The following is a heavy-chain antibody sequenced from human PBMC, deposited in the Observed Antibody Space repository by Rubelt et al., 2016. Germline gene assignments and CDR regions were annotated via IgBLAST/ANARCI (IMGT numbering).Heavy chain of an antibody. CDR1: GGSISSYY. J-gene: IGHJ5*02. Sequence: QVQLQESGPGLVKPSETLSLTCTVSGGSISSYYWSWFRQPPGRGLEWIGSIYYSGSTLYNPSLKSRVTISVDTSKNQFSLNLSSVTAADTAVYYCARCPYYYGSGRLNWFDPWGQGTLVTVSS. V-gene: IGHV4-59*05. CDR2: IYYSGST. CDR3: ARCPYYYGSGRLNWFDP. D-gene: IGHD3-10*01.